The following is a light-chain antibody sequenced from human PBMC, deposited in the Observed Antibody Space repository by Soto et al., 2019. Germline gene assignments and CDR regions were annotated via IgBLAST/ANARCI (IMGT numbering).Light chain of an antibody. CDR3: TSYTSISSYVV. CDR1: SSDVGGYNY. J-gene: IGLJ2*01. Sequence: QSALTQPASVSGSPGQSITISCTGTSSDVGGYNYVSWYQQHPGKAPKLMIYEVSNRPSGVSNRFSASKSGNTASLTISGLQAEDEADYYCTSYTSISSYVVFGGGTQLTVL. V-gene: IGLV2-14*01. CDR2: EVS.